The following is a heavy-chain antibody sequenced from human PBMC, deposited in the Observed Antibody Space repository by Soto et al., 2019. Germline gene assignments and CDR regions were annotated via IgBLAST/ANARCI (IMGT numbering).Heavy chain of an antibody. V-gene: IGHV4-4*02. CDR3: ARSRGTGTYPHDFQP. CDR1: GGSVSSTNW. D-gene: IGHD1-26*01. Sequence: SSETLSLTCAVSGGSVSSTNWWSWVRQSPGKGLEWIWDIYQIWSTKYNPSLKNRVTISVDTSNNQFSLKLISVTAADTAVYYCARSRGTGTYPHDFQPWGQGTLVTVSS. J-gene: IGHJ1*01. CDR2: IYQIWST.